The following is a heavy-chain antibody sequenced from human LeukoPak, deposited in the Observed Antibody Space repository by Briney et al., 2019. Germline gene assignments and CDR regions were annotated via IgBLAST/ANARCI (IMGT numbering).Heavy chain of an antibody. J-gene: IGHJ4*02. CDR2: ISGGGGST. V-gene: IGHV3-23*01. CDR3: AKCRPIAARPHYFDY. CDR1: GFTFSSYA. D-gene: IGHD6-6*01. Sequence: GGSLRLSCAASGFTFSSYAMSWVRQAPGKGREWVSAISGGGGSTYYADSVKGRFTISRDNSKNTLYLQMNSLRAEDTAVYYCAKCRPIAARPHYFDYWGQGTLVTVSS.